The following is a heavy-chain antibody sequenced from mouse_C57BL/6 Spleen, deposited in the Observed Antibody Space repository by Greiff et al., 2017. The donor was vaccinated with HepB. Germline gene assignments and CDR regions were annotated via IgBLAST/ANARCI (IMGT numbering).Heavy chain of an antibody. J-gene: IGHJ1*03. CDR2: IWRGGST. V-gene: IGHV2-5*01. Sequence: QVQLKESGPGLVQPSQSLSITCTVSGFSLTSYGVHWVRQSPGKGLEWLGVIWRGGSTDYNAAFMSRLSLTKDNSKSQVFFKMNSLQADDTAIYYCAKNDGYYPNWYFDVWGTGTTVTVSS. CDR3: AKNDGYYPNWYFDV. CDR1: GFSLTSYG. D-gene: IGHD2-3*01.